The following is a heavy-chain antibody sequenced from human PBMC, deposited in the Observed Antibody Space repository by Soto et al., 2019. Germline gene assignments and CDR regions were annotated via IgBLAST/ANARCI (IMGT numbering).Heavy chain of an antibody. Sequence: ETLSLTITVSGGSITSSSYYWGWIRQPPGKGLEWIGSIYYSGSTYYNPSLKSRVTISVDTSKNQFSLHLNSVTPEDTAVYYCARLIGNSWLDFWGQGTLVTVSS. CDR2: IYYSGST. J-gene: IGHJ5*01. CDR1: GGSITSSSYY. CDR3: ARLIGNSWLDF. D-gene: IGHD1-26*01. V-gene: IGHV4-39*01.